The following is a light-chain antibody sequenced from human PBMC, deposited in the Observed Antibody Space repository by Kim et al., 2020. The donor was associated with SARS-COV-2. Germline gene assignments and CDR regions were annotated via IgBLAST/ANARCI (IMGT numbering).Light chain of an antibody. CDR2: GAS. CDR1: QSVSGTY. CDR3: QQYDSSSRWT. J-gene: IGKJ1*01. Sequence: PGEEATLSCRASQSVSGTYLAWYQQKPGQAPRLLIYGASSRATGIPDRFSGTGSGTDFTLTINRLEPEDFAVYYCQQYDSSSRWTFGQGTKVDIK. V-gene: IGKV3-20*01.